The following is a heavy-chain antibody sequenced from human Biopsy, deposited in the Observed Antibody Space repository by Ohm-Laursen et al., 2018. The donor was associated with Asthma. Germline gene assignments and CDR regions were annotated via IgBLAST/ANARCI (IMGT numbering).Heavy chain of an antibody. J-gene: IGHJ4*02. D-gene: IGHD6-19*01. Sequence: SLRLSCAAPGFTVSRDHMFWVRQAPGKGLEWVSVIYSGGTSDTADSVRGRFTVSRDFYKNTLYLQMDSLRAEDTAVYYCARGDSNGWSHFYFYYRGQGTLVTVS. CDR3: ARGDSNGWSHFYFYY. V-gene: IGHV3-53*01. CDR2: IYSGGTS. CDR1: GFTVSRDH.